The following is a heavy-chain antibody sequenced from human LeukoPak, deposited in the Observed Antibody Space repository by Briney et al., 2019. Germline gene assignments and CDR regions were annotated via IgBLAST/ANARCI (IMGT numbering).Heavy chain of an antibody. V-gene: IGHV1-2*02. CDR1: GYTFTGYY. D-gene: IGHD2-2*01. CDR3: AKSYQPSVYDAFDI. Sequence: ASVKVSCKASGYTFTGYYMHWVRQAPGQGLEWMGWINPNSGGTNYAQKFQGRVTMTRDTSISTAYMELSRLRSDDTAVYYCAKSYQPSVYDAFDIWGQGTMVTVSS. J-gene: IGHJ3*02. CDR2: INPNSGGT.